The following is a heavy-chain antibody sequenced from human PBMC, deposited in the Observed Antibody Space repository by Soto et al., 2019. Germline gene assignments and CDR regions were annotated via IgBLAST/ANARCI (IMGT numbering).Heavy chain of an antibody. D-gene: IGHD5-12*01. J-gene: IGHJ4*02. CDR1: GGSLTSYY. CDR3: ARRIVSTETFDY. V-gene: IGHV4-59*08. Sequence: QVQLQESGPGLVKPSETLSLTCTVSGGSLTSYYWSWIRQPPGKGLEWIGFVYYTGIARYNPSLKSRVXTXVXXSKNQFSLKLTSVTAADTAIYYCARRIVSTETFDYWGQGTLVTVSS. CDR2: VYYTGIA.